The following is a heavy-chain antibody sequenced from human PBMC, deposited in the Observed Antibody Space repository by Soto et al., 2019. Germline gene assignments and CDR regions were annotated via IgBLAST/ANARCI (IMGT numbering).Heavy chain of an antibody. CDR2: IFYSGST. J-gene: IGHJ4*02. CDR1: GGSISSGDYY. CDR3: ARGGSGDIVVVAAIDD. D-gene: IGHD2-15*01. V-gene: IGHV4-31*03. Sequence: QVQLQESGPGLVKPSQTLSLTCSVSGGSISSGDYYWSWVRQHPGKGLEWIGYIFYSGSTYYNPSLKSRVTISVDTSKNQFSLKLSSVTAADTAVYYCARGGSGDIVVVAAIDDWGQGTLVTVSS.